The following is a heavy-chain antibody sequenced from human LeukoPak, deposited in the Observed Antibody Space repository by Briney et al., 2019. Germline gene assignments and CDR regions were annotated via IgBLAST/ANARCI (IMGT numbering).Heavy chain of an antibody. CDR2: IYSSGSN. J-gene: IGHJ4*02. V-gene: IGHV4-4*07. D-gene: IGHD5-12*01. CDR1: GGFISGYF. CDR3: AREPTSGREPTSGRPLDY. Sequence: SETLSLTCTVSGGFISGYFWSWIRQPAGKGLEWIGRIYSSGSNNYNPSLKSRVTMSLDTSKNHLSLNLSSVTAADTAVYYCAREPTSGREPTSGRPLDYWGQGTLVTVSS.